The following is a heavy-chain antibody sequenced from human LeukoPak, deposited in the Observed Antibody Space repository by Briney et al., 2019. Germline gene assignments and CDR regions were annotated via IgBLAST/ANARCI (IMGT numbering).Heavy chain of an antibody. CDR2: ISGSGGST. J-gene: IGHJ4*02. V-gene: IGHV3-23*01. D-gene: IGHD3-22*01. CDR3: AKTIDSSGYRYYFDY. CDR1: GFTFSSYA. Sequence: GGSLRLSCAASGFTFSSYAMSWVRQAPGKGLEWVSSISGSGGSTYYADSVKGRFTISRDNSRNTLYLQMNSLRAEDTAVYYCAKTIDSSGYRYYFDYWGQGTLVTVSS.